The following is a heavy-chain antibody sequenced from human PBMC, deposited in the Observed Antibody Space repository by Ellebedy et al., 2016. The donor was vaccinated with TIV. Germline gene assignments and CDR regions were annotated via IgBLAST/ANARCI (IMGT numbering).Heavy chain of an antibody. D-gene: IGHD3-10*01. CDR1: GFTFSSYA. V-gene: IGHV3-23*01. CDR2: ISGGGGSA. J-gene: IGHJ4*02. CDR3: ARGHREHSGSLDY. Sequence: GGSLRLSCAASGFTFSSYAMSWVRQAPGKGLEWVSTISGGGGSAYFPDSVKGRFTISRDNAKNTLYLQMNTLRADDTAVYFCARGHREHSGSLDYWGQGALVTVSS.